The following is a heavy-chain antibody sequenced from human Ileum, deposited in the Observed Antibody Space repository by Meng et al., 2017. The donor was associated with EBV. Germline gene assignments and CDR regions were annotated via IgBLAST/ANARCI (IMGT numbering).Heavy chain of an antibody. V-gene: IGHV3-30*18. CDR3: AKDKGVRSIDY. D-gene: IGHD3-3*01. CDR2: ISSDGNNK. Sequence: QVQRMECGGGVVHAGMFLRLSCGASGPHFSYAGMHWVRKAPGKGLEWVTLISSDGNNKIYPDSVKGRFTVSRDDSKNSVYLQMNSLTPEDTAVYYCAKDKGVRSIDYWGQGTLVTVSS. J-gene: IGHJ4*02. CDR1: GPHFSYAG.